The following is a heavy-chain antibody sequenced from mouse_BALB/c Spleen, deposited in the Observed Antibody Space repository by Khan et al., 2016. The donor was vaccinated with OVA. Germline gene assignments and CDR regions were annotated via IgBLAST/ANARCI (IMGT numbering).Heavy chain of an antibody. CDR1: GCDVSRYW. V-gene: IGHV4-1*02. CDR3: TRLYYYGTSDY. D-gene: IGHD1-1*01. CDR2: MNPDSSTL. Sequence: EVKLLESGGGMVQPGGSLKLSCAASGCDVSRYWTSWVWQAPGKGPEGIGEMNPDSSTLNYTPSLRDRFIISRDKAKNTLYLQMSKLRSEGTALYYCTRLYYYGTSDYWGQGTTLTVSS. J-gene: IGHJ2*01.